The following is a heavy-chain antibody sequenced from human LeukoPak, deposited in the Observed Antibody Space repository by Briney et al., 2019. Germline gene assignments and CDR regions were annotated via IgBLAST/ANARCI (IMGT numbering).Heavy chain of an antibody. J-gene: IGHJ4*02. Sequence: GGSLRLSCAASGFTFSSYGMSWVRQAPGKGLEWVSAISGSGGSTYYADSVKGRFTISRDNSKNTLYLQMNSLRAEDTAVYYCAKGYYDSSGYYTDYWGQGTLVTVSS. V-gene: IGHV3-23*01. D-gene: IGHD3-22*01. CDR2: ISGSGGST. CDR3: AKGYYDSSGYYTDY. CDR1: GFTFSSYG.